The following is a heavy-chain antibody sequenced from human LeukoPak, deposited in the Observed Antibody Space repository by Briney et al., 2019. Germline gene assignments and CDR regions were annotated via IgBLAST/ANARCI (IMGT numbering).Heavy chain of an antibody. V-gene: IGHV4-59*01. CDR2: IYYTGST. D-gene: IGHD4-17*01. Sequence: SQTLSLTCAVSGGSISSYYWSWIRQPPGKGLEWIGYIYYTGSTNHDPSLKSRVTISVDMSKNQFSLKLSSVTAADTAVYYCARVDGDYAFDYWGQGTLVTVSS. CDR1: GGSISSYY. J-gene: IGHJ4*02. CDR3: ARVDGDYAFDY.